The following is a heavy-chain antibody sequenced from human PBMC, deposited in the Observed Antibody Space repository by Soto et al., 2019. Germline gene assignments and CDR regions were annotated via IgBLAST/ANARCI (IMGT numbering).Heavy chain of an antibody. J-gene: IGHJ4*02. CDR2: IWYDGSNK. CDR3: ARGKDSGWSTPFDY. V-gene: IGHV3-33*01. Sequence: QVQLVESGGGVVQPGRSLRLSCAASGFTFSSYGMHWVRQAPGKGLEWVAVIWYDGSNKYYADSVKGLFTISRDNSKNTLYLQMNSLRAEDTAVYYCARGKDSGWSTPFDYWGQGTLVTVSS. CDR1: GFTFSSYG. D-gene: IGHD6-19*01.